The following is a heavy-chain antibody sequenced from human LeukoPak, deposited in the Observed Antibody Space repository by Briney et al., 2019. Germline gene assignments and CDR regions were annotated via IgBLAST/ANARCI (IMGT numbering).Heavy chain of an antibody. CDR1: GFTCSSYA. D-gene: IGHD1-20*01. J-gene: IGHJ4*02. CDR2: ISYDGSNK. CDR3: AREVYNWNCFDY. V-gene: IGHV3-30*04. Sequence: GGSLRLSCAASGFTCSSYAMHWVRQAPGKGLEWVAVISYDGSNKYYADSVKGRFTISRDNSENTLYLQMSSLRAEDTAVYYCAREVYNWNCFDYWGQGTLVTVSS.